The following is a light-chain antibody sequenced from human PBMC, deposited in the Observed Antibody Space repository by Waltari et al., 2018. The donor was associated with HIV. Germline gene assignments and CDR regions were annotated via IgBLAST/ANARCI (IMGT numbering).Light chain of an antibody. J-gene: IGKJ1*01. CDR1: QSVSRN. CDR2: GAS. V-gene: IGKV3-15*01. Sequence: EIVMTQSPSILSVSPGERATLSGRASQSVSRNLARYQQRPGQAPRLLIYGASVRATDIPDRFSGSGSGTEFTLTISSLQSEDFAFYSCQQYSHWPLAFGQGTKVE. CDR3: QQYSHWPLA.